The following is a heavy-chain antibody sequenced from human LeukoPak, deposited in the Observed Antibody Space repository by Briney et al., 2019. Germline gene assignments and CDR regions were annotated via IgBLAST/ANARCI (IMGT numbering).Heavy chain of an antibody. CDR2: INPDGSQK. V-gene: IGHV3-7*01. CDR1: GFTFATYW. CDR3: ATSAHSSGND. D-gene: IGHD3-22*01. J-gene: IGHJ4*01. Sequence: GGSLRLSCAGSGFTFATYWMSWVRQAPGKGLECVANINPDGSQKYYLDSVKGRFTISRDNAKNALYLEMNSLRAEDTALYYCATSAHSSGNDWGHGTLVTVSS.